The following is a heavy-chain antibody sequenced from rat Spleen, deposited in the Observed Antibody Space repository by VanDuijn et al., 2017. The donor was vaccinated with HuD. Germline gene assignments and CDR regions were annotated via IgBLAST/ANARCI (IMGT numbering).Heavy chain of an antibody. J-gene: IGHJ3*01. D-gene: IGHD1-8*01. Sequence: EVQLVESGGGLVQPGRSLKLSCAASGFTFSNYDMAWVRQAPKKGLEWVATIIYDGSSTYYRDSVKGRFTISRDNAESTLSLQMDSLRSEDTATYYCARYGSYDNWFASWGQGTLVTVSS. CDR1: GFTFSNYD. V-gene: IGHV5-7*01. CDR2: IIYDGSST. CDR3: ARYGSYDNWFAS.